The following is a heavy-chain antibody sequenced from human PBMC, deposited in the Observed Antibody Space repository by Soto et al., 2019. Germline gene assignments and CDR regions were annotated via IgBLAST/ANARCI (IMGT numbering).Heavy chain of an antibody. CDR3: ARVPISGSYYESYYYGMDV. Sequence: QVQLQESGPGLVKPSQTLSLTCTVSGGSISSGGYYWSWIRQHPGKGLEWIGYIYYSGSTYYNPSLKSRVTISVDTSKNQFSLKLSSVTAADTAVYYCARVPISGSYYESYYYGMDVWGQGTTVTVSS. J-gene: IGHJ6*02. D-gene: IGHD1-26*01. V-gene: IGHV4-31*03. CDR1: GGSISSGGYY. CDR2: IYYSGST.